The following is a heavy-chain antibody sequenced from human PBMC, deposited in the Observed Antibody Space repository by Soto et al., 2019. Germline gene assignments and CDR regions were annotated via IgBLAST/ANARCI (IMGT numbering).Heavy chain of an antibody. CDR1: GFTFSDFY. CDR3: ARMTKINWNYDF. Sequence: QVHLVESGGGLVKPGGSLRLSCAASGFTFSDFYISWTRQAPGKGLEWVSYISGTGSYTTYADSVKGRFTISRDNPKNSLFLQMSSLRAEDTAVYYCARMTKINWNYDFWGQGALVTVSS. V-gene: IGHV3-11*06. D-gene: IGHD1-7*01. CDR2: ISGTGSYT. J-gene: IGHJ4*02.